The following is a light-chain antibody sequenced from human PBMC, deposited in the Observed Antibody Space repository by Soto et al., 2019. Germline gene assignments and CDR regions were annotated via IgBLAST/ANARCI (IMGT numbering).Light chain of an antibody. V-gene: IGLV9-49*01. Sequence: QSVLTQPPSASASLGVSFTPTCTLSSGYSNYKVDWYQQRPGKGPRFVMRVGTGGIVGSKGDDIPDRFSVLGSGLNRYLTIKNIQEEDGSDYHCGADHGSGNNFVWVFGGGTKLTVL. J-gene: IGLJ3*02. CDR3: GADHGSGNNFVWV. CDR2: VGTGGIVG. CDR1: SGYSNYK.